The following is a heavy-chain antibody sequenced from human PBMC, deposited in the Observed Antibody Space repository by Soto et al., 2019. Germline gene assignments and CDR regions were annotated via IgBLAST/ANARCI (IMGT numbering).Heavy chain of an antibody. CDR2: IYYSGST. CDR1: GDSISSYY. D-gene: IGHD3-9*01. J-gene: IGHJ4*02. CDR3: ARGRSYDILTGLDY. Sequence: SETLSLTCIVSGDSISSYYWSWIRQPPGKGLEWIGYIYYSGSTNYNPSLKSRVTISVDTSKNQFSLKLSSVTAADTAVYYCARGRSYDILTGLDYWGQGTLVTVSS. V-gene: IGHV4-59*01.